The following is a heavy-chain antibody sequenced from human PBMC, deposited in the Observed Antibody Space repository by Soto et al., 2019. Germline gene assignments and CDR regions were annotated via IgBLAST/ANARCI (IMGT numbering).Heavy chain of an antibody. CDR1: GFTFSTYA. Sequence: GGSLRLSCAASGFTFSTYAMSWVRQAPGKGLEWVSTILHDETPLYNASAKGRHTTFSDNVRGTQYPIINGLKLEDAALYFCWNDLFHTSGQRSFFDSWGQGILVTVSS. V-gene: IGHV3-23*01. CDR2: ILHDETP. J-gene: IGHJ4*02. D-gene: IGHD2-21*01. CDR3: WNDLFHTSGQRSFFDS.